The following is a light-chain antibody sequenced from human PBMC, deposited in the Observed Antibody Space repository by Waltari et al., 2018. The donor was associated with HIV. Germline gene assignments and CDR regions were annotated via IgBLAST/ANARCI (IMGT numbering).Light chain of an antibody. CDR1: TPNIGSSN. V-gene: IGLV1-44*01. CDR2: ADA. Sequence: QSVLTQPPSASGTPGQRVTIPCSVSTPNIGSSNVTWYQQFSRAAPKLLIYADAQRPSGVPDRFSGSKSGTSASLVISGLQSEDEADYYCSTWDDRLNGVVFGGGTRLTVV. J-gene: IGLJ2*01. CDR3: STWDDRLNGVV.